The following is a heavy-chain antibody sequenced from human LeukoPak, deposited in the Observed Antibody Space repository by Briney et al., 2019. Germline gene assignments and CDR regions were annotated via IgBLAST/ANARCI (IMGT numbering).Heavy chain of an antibody. V-gene: IGHV1-3*01. CDR2: INAGNGNT. CDR3: ARKKGYSSSWSEYYFDY. Sequence: GASVKVSCKASGYTFTSYAMHRVRQAPRQRLEWMGWINAGNGNTKYSQKFQGRVTITRDTSASTAYMELSSLRSEDTAVYYCARKKGYSSSWSEYYFDYWGQGTLVTVSS. D-gene: IGHD6-13*01. J-gene: IGHJ4*02. CDR1: GYTFTSYA.